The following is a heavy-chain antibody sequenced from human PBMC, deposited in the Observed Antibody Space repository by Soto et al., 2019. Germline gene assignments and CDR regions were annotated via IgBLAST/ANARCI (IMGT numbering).Heavy chain of an antibody. D-gene: IGHD3-22*01. Sequence: NPSETLSLTCTVSGGSISSSSYYWGWIRQPPGKGLEWIGSIYYSGSTYYNPSLKSRVTISVDTSKNQFSLKLSSVTAADTAVYYCASQGVVVITWFDPWGQGTLVTVSS. CDR2: IYYSGST. V-gene: IGHV4-39*01. CDR3: ASQGVVVITWFDP. J-gene: IGHJ5*02. CDR1: GGSISSSSYY.